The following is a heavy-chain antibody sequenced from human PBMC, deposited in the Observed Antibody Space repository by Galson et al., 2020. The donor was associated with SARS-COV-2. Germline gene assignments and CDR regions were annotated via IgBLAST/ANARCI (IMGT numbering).Heavy chain of an antibody. Sequence: GGSLRLSCSVSGVTFSDYSMHWVRQAPGKGLESVSAITSNGGNTYYADSVKGRFTISRDNSKNTLYLQMSSLRSEDTAVYYCVKNNDILTGYYYIDVWGKGTTFTVSS. CDR2: ITSNGGNT. J-gene: IGHJ6*03. CDR3: VKNNDILTGYYYIDV. V-gene: IGHV3-64D*06. D-gene: IGHD3-9*01. CDR1: GVTFSDYS.